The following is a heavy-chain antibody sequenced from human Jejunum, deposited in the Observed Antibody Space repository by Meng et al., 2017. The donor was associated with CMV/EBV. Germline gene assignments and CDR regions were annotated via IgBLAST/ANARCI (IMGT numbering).Heavy chain of an antibody. V-gene: IGHV3-30*04. D-gene: IGHD3-16*01. J-gene: IGHJ4*02. CDR2: TSYDGNSQ. Sequence: SGFTFSIHAMHWVRQAPGKGLEWVAVTSYDGNSQYYTDSVKGRFTISRDNSDNMLYLQMNSLRADDTAVYYCARDGGGFNSSPFDCWGQGTLVTVSS. CDR3: ARDGGGFNSSPFDC. CDR1: GFTFSIHA.